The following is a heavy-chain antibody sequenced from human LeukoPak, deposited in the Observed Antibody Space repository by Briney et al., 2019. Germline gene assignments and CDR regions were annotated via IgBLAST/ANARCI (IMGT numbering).Heavy chain of an antibody. V-gene: IGHV1-18*01. D-gene: IGHD1-14*01. CDR2: ISAYNGNT. CDR3: ARDQPDEYYYGMDV. Sequence: ASVKVSCKASGYTFTSYGISWVRQAPGQGLAWMGWISAYNGNTNYAQKLQGRVTMTTDTSTSTAYTELRSLRSDDTAVYYCARDQPDEYYYGMDVWGQGTTVTVSS. CDR1: GYTFTSYG. J-gene: IGHJ6*02.